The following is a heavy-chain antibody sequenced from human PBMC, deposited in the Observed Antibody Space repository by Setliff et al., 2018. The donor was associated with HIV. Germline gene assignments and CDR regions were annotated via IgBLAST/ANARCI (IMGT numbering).Heavy chain of an antibody. CDR1: GGSISSHY. D-gene: IGHD3-16*01. CDR2: IYYNGNT. J-gene: IGHJ4*02. V-gene: IGHV4-59*11. CDR3: ARLGEF. Sequence: SETLSLTCTVSGGSISSHYWSWIRQPPGKGLEWTGYIYYNGNTSYNPSLKSRVTISLDTSKNQFSLNLTSVTAADTAVYYCARLGEFWSQGSLVTVSS.